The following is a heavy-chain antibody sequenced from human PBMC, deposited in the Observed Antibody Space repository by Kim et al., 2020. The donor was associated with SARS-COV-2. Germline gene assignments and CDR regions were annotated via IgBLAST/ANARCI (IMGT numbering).Heavy chain of an antibody. V-gene: IGHV4-39*01. CDR1: GGSISSSSYY. D-gene: IGHD3-9*01. Sequence: SETLSLTCTVSGGSISSSSYYWGWIRQPPGKGLEWIGSIYYSGSTYYNPSLKSRVTISVDTSKNQFSLKLSSVTAADTAVYYCARLLTGPYPFFDYWGQGTLVTVSS. CDR3: ARLLTGPYPFFDY. CDR2: IYYSGST. J-gene: IGHJ4*02.